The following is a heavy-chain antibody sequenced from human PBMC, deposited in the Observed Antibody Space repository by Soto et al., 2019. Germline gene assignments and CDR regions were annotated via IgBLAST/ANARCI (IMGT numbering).Heavy chain of an antibody. CDR3: AKDSGSGGSYFGGFDF. V-gene: IGHV3-23*01. CDR1: GFTFSSRA. D-gene: IGHD1-26*01. J-gene: IGHJ4*02. CDR2: ISGPATGT. Sequence: EVQMLDSGGDLVQPGGSLRLSCAASGFTFSSRAMSWVRQAPGKGLEWVSTISGPATGTYYADSVKGRFTISRDNSKNTLYLRMSSLRAEDTALYFCAKDSGSGGSYFGGFDFWSQGALVTVSS.